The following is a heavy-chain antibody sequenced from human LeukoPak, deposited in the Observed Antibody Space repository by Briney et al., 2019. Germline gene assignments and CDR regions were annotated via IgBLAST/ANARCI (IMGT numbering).Heavy chain of an antibody. CDR2: IKSKADGGAT. V-gene: IGHV3-15*05. Sequence: GGSLRLSCAASGFTFSNVWMTWVRQAPGKGLEWIGRIKSKADGGATDYAAPVKGRFSISRDNSRNTLYLQMSSLRAEDTAVYYCVKHGLSGTLDPRDYFDYWGQGTLVTVSS. J-gene: IGHJ4*02. CDR3: VKHGLSGTLDPRDYFDY. CDR1: GFTFSNVW. D-gene: IGHD6-19*01.